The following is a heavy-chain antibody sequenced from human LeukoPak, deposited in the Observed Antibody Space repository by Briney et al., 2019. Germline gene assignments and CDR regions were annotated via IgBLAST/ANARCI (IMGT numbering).Heavy chain of an antibody. CDR2: ISAYNGNT. CDR1: GYTFTSYG. V-gene: IGHV1-18*01. J-gene: IGHJ4*02. CDR3: ARDTYYYDSSGYNPFDY. D-gene: IGHD3-22*01. Sequence: ASVKVSCKASGYTFTSYGISWVRQAPGQGLEWMGWISAYNGNTNYAQKLQGRVTMTTDTSTSTAYMELRSLRSDDTAVYYCARDTYYYDSSGYNPFDYWGQGTLVTVSS.